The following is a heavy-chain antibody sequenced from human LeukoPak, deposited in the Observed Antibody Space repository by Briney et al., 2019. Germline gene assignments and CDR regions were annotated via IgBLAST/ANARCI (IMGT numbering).Heavy chain of an antibody. V-gene: IGHV3-53*01. CDR3: ARAWGIVGATGVLDY. CDR2: IYSGGST. Sequence: PGGSLRLSCAASGVTVSSNYMSWVRQAPGKGQEWGSVIYSGGSTYYADSVKGRFTISRDNSKNTLYLQMNSLRAEDTAVYYCARAWGIVGATGVLDYWGQGTLVTVSS. D-gene: IGHD1-26*01. CDR1: GVTVSSNY. J-gene: IGHJ4*02.